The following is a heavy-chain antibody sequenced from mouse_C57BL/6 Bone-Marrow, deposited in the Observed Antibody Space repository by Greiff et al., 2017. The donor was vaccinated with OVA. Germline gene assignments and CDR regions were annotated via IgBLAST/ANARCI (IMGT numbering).Heavy chain of an antibody. D-gene: IGHD1-3*01. J-gene: IGHJ4*01. CDR2: IDPEDGDT. V-gene: IGHV14-2*01. Sequence: EVKLLESGAELVKPGASVKLSCTASGFNIKDYYMHWVKQRTEQGLEWIGRIDPEDGDTKYAPKFQGKATITADTSSNTAYLQLSSLTSEDTAVYYCARGRLTLYYYAIDDWGQGTSVTVSS. CDR1: GFNIKDYY. CDR3: ARGRLTLYYYAIDD.